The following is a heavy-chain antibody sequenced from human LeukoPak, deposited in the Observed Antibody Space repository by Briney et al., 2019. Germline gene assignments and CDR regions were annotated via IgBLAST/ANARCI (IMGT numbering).Heavy chain of an antibody. Sequence: ASVKVSCKASGYTFTSYGISWVRQAPGQGLEWMGWISAYNGNTNYAQKLQGRVTMTTDASTSTAYMELRSLRSDDTAVYYCARLYLGTTSYDYWGQGTLVTVSS. CDR1: GYTFTSYG. CDR2: ISAYNGNT. J-gene: IGHJ4*02. CDR3: ARLYLGTTSYDY. D-gene: IGHD1-1*01. V-gene: IGHV1-18*01.